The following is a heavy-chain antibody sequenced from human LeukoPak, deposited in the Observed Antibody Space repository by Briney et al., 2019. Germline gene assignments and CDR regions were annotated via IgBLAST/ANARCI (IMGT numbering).Heavy chain of an antibody. J-gene: IGHJ4*02. Sequence: SETLSLTCTGSGGSISSYYWSWIRQPAGKGLEWIGRIYTSGSTNYNPSLKSRVTMSVDTSKNQFSLKLSSVTAADTAVYHCAGSRLSIAARPERVDYWGQGTLVTVSS. V-gene: IGHV4-4*07. CDR3: AGSRLSIAARPERVDY. D-gene: IGHD6-6*01. CDR1: GGSISSYY. CDR2: IYTSGST.